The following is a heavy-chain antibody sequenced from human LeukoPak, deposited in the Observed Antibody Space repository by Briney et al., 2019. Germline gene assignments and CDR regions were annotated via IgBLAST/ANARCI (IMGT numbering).Heavy chain of an antibody. D-gene: IGHD1-26*01. CDR3: GRVARGNYYHFDS. CDR1: GFTFSNYW. V-gene: IGHV3-7*01. J-gene: IGHJ4*02. CDR2: IKQDGGEK. Sequence: GGSLRLSCAASGFTFSNYWMTWVRQAPGKGLEWVANIKQDGGEKNYVDSVKGRFTIARDNAKNSLYLEMNSLRGEDTAVYYCGRVARGNYYHFDSWGQGTLVTVSS.